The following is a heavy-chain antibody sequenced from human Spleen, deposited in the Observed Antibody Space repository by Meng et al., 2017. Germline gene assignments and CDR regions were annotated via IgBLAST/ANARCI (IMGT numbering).Heavy chain of an antibody. D-gene: IGHD6-25*01. CDR1: GGSISSSAYH. J-gene: IGHJ5*01. V-gene: IGHV4-39*01. CDR3: GRRMNAAGGWFDS. Sequence: QLQLQESGPGLVKPSETLSLTCIVSGGSISSSAYHWGWLRQPPGKGLEWIGTIDYSGNTYYNASLKGRVTISIDMSKNQFSLNLNSVTAADTAVYYCGRRMNAAGGWFDSWGQGTLVTVSS. CDR2: IDYSGNT.